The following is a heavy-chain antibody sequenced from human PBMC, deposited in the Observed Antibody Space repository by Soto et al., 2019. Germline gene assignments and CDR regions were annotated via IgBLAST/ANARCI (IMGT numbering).Heavy chain of an antibody. CDR3: VKGGWLDV. CDR1: GFSFSNYE. D-gene: IGHD2-15*01. Sequence: EVQLLESGGGLVQPGGSLRLACAASGFSFSNYEMTWARQAPGKGLEWVAFINPSSGTTHYADSVKGRFTISRDNSKDKRYLQLSSLRVEDTAVYYCVKGGWLDVWGQGTTVTVSS. CDR2: INPSSGTT. V-gene: IGHV3-23*01. J-gene: IGHJ6*02.